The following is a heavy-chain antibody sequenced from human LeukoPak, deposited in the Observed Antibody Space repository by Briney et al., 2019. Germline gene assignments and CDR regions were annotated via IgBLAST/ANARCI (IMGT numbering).Heavy chain of an antibody. D-gene: IGHD4-17*01. J-gene: IGHJ4*02. CDR2: IYYSGST. V-gene: IGHV4-31*03. CDR3: ARGLVNDYGDPSYYFDY. Sequence: SETLSLTCTVSGGSISSGGYYWSWIRQHPGKGLEWIGYIYYSGSTYYNPSLKSRVTISVDTSKNQFSLKLSSVTAADTAVYYCARGLVNDYGDPSYYFDYWGQGTLVTVSP. CDR1: GGSISSGGYY.